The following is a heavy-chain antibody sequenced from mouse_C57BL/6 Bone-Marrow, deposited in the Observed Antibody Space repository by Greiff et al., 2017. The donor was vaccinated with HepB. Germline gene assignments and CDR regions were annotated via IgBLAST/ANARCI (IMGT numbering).Heavy chain of an antibody. Sequence: EVQLVESGPELVKPGASVKISCKASGYSFTGYFMNWVKQSHGKSLEWIGRINPDNGDTFYNQKFKGKATLTVDKSSTTAYIELPSLTSEDFAVSYCARDAYGSAWFAYWGQGTLVTVSA. D-gene: IGHD1-1*01. J-gene: IGHJ3*01. V-gene: IGHV1-37*01. CDR3: ARDAYGSAWFAY. CDR1: GYSFTGYF. CDR2: INPDNGDT.